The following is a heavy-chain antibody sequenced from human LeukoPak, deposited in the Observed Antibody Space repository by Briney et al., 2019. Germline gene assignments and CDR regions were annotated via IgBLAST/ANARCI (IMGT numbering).Heavy chain of an antibody. CDR2: INHSGST. Sequence: PSETLSLTCAVYGGSFSGYYWSWIRQPPGKGLEWIGEINHSGSTNYNPSLKSRVTISVDTSKNQFSLKLSSVTAADTAVYYCARVPGIAARLDMSYWGQGTLVTVSS. CDR1: GGSFSGYY. D-gene: IGHD6-6*01. J-gene: IGHJ4*02. CDR3: ARVPGIAARLDMSY. V-gene: IGHV4-34*01.